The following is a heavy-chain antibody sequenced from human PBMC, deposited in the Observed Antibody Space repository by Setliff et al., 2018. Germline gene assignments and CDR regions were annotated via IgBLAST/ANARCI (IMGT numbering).Heavy chain of an antibody. D-gene: IGHD3-9*01. Sequence: SETLSLTCTVSGGSLRGNAIFWGWIRQPPGKGLEWIAYIHNNGRIKYNPALKSRVTISLDTSKNQFSLNLNSATAADTAVYYCARHALSFDSAWDVWGKGTTVTVSS. J-gene: IGHJ6*04. CDR1: GGSLRGNAIF. V-gene: IGHV4-59*08. CDR2: IHNNGRI. CDR3: ARHALSFDSAWDV.